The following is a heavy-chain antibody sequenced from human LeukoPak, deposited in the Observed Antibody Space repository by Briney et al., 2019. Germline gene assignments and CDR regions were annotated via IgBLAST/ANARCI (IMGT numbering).Heavy chain of an antibody. D-gene: IGHD3-10*01. CDR3: AKRYYYGSGSVDY. Sequence: GGSLRLSCAASGFTFSTYWMNWVRQPPGKGLVWVSRINSDGSSTTYADSVMGRFTISRDNATDTLFLQMNSLRAEDTAVYYCAKRYYYGSGSVDYWGQGTLVTVSS. CDR1: GFTFSTYW. J-gene: IGHJ4*02. CDR2: INSDGSST. V-gene: IGHV3-74*01.